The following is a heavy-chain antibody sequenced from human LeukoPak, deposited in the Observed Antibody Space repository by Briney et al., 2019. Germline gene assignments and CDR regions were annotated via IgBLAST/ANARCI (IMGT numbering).Heavy chain of an antibody. Sequence: PGGSLRLSCAASGFSISDHYMDWVRQAPGKGLEWVGRTRNKVKGYTTEYAASVKGRFTISSDDSKNSLYLQMNSLKTEDTAVYYCARGGGGEPLDYWGQGTLVTVSS. D-gene: IGHD3-16*01. V-gene: IGHV3-72*01. CDR3: ARGGGGEPLDY. CDR1: GFSISDHY. CDR2: TRNKVKGYTT. J-gene: IGHJ4*02.